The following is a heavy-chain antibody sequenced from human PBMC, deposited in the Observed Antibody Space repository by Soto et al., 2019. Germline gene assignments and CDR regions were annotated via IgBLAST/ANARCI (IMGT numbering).Heavy chain of an antibody. J-gene: IGHJ4*02. CDR2: IYTSGTT. V-gene: IGHV4-4*07. D-gene: IGHD3-16*01. CDR3: ARLGTNGQTLDY. CDR1: GGSINAYF. Sequence: SSETLSLTCTVSGGSINAYFWSWIRQPAGKGLEWIGRIYTSGTTNYNPSLNSRITMSVDTSKNQFSLKLSFVTAADTAVYYCARLGTNGQTLDYWGQGTMVTVSS.